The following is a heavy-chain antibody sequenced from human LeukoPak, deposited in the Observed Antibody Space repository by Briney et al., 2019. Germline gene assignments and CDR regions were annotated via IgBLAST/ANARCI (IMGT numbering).Heavy chain of an antibody. CDR3: AKAAASWFGP. CDR2: ISSSGSST. Sequence: GGSLRLSCTASGFTFSSYEMNWVRQAPGKGLEWVSDISSSGSSTSYADSVKGRLTISRDNSRDTLYLQMNSLRAEDTAVYYCAKAAASWFGPWGQGTPFTVSS. V-gene: IGHV3-48*03. D-gene: IGHD6-25*01. CDR1: GFTFSSYE. J-gene: IGHJ5*02.